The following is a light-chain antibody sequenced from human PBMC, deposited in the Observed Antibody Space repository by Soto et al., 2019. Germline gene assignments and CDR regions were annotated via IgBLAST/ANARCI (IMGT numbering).Light chain of an antibody. Sequence: LTQPPSASGTPGQRVTISCSGSSSNIGNSYVYWYQQLPGTAPKLLIYWNNHRPSGVPDRFSGSKSGTSASLAISGRRSEDEADYYCAAWDDSLSGPLFGGGTKLTVL. J-gene: IGLJ2*01. CDR2: WNN. V-gene: IGLV1-47*01. CDR3: AAWDDSLSGPL. CDR1: SSNIGNSY.